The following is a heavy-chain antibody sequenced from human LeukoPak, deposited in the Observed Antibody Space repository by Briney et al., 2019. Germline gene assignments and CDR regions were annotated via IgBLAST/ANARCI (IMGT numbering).Heavy chain of an antibody. CDR2: ITGTGGDT. J-gene: IGHJ4*02. D-gene: IGHD3-10*01. CDR1: GITFSSYA. Sequence: PGGSLRLSCAASGITFSSYAMNWVRQAPGKGLEWVSSITGTGGDTNYADSVKGRVTISRDNSKNTLYLQMNSLRAEDTATYYCAKHVSGSLFYFAYWGQRTLVTVSS. V-gene: IGHV3-23*01. CDR3: AKHVSGSLFYFAY.